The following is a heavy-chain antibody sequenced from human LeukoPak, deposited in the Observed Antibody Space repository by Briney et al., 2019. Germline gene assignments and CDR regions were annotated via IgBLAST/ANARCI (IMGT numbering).Heavy chain of an antibody. CDR3: ASTGRLGEPNEFDY. CDR1: GFTFSSHW. Sequence: GGSLRLSCEASGFTFSSHWMHWVRQFPGKGLVWVARTNSDENEINYADSVKGRFTIFRDNARNTLYLQMNSLRAEDTGVYYCASTGRLGEPNEFDYWGQGTLVTVSS. CDR2: TNSDENEI. D-gene: IGHD3-16*01. V-gene: IGHV3-74*01. J-gene: IGHJ4*02.